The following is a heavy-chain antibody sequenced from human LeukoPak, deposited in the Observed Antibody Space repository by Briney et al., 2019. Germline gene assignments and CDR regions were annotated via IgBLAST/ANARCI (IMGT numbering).Heavy chain of an antibody. CDR3: ARDAGMWGFDY. CDR1: GGTFSSYA. J-gene: IGHJ4*02. Sequence: VASVTVSCTASGGTFSSYAISWVRQAPGQGLEWMRGIIPIFGTANYAQKFQGRVTITADESTSTAYMELRSLRSDDTAVYYCARDAGMWGFDYWGQGTLVTVSS. CDR2: IIPIFGTA. D-gene: IGHD1-14*01. V-gene: IGHV1-69*13.